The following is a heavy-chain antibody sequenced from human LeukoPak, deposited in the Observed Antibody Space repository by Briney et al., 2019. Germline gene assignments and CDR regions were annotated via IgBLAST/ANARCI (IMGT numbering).Heavy chain of an antibody. CDR1: GGSFSGYY. CDR2: INHSGST. D-gene: IGHD3-22*01. Sequence: SETLSLTCAVYGGSFSGYYWIWIRQPPGKGLEWIGEINHSGSTNYNPSLKSRVTVSVDTSKKQFSLKLGSVTAADTAVYYCVTYYFDSSGPKKNYWGQGTLVTVSS. V-gene: IGHV4-34*01. CDR3: VTYYFDSSGPKKNY. J-gene: IGHJ4*02.